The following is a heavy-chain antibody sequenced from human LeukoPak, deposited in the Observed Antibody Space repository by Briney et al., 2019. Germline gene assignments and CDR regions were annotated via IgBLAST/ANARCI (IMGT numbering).Heavy chain of an antibody. D-gene: IGHD6-13*01. Sequence: ASVKVSCKASGYTFTNYYMHWVRQAPGQGLEWMGWINPNSGGTNYAQKFQGRVTMTRDTSISTAYMEVSRLRSDDTAVYYCARGETHFVAAAGIFPDDYWGQGTLVTVSS. CDR3: ARGETHFVAAAGIFPDDY. CDR2: INPNSGGT. CDR1: GYTFTNYY. J-gene: IGHJ4*02. V-gene: IGHV1-2*02.